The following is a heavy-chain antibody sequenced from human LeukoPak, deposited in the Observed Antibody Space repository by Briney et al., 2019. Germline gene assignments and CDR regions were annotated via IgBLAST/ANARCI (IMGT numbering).Heavy chain of an antibody. J-gene: IGHJ4*02. V-gene: IGHV3-48*01. CDR3: ARDRAAGAYPWYFDY. CDR2: LSSSSNTI. Sequence: GGSLRLSCAASGFTFSSYSMNWVRQAPGKGLEWVSYLSSSSNTIYYADSAKGRFTISRDNAKNSLYLQMNSLRAEDTAVYYCARDRAAGAYPWYFDYWGQGTLVTVSS. D-gene: IGHD3-16*01. CDR1: GFTFSSYS.